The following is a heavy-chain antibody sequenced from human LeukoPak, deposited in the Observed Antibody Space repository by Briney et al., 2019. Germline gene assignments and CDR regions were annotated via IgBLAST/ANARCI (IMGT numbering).Heavy chain of an antibody. CDR3: ARDPSGYHPCYFDY. D-gene: IGHD3-22*01. V-gene: IGHV1-18*01. CDR1: GYTFTSYG. Sequence: GASVKVSCKTSGYTFTSYGISWVRQAPGQGLEWMGWISAYNGNTNYAQKLQGRVTMTTDTSTSTAYMELRSLRSDDTAVYYCARDPSGYHPCYFDYWGQGTLVTVSS. J-gene: IGHJ4*02. CDR2: ISAYNGNT.